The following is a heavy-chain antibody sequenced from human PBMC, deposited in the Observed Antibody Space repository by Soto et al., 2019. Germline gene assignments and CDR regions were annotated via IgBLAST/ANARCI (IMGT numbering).Heavy chain of an antibody. D-gene: IGHD1-1*01. J-gene: IGHJ5*02. Sequence: QVQLVQSGAEVKKPGAPVKVSCKASGYTFTSYDINWVRQDTGQGLERMGWMNPNSGKTGYAQKFQSNFTCTRETAISKAYRGLGSLRSYNPAMYYCASDYAERRQGGGTGWFDPWGQGTLVTVSS. CDR3: ASDYAERRQGGGTGWFDP. V-gene: IGHV1-8*01. CDR1: GYTFTSYD. CDR2: MNPNSGKT.